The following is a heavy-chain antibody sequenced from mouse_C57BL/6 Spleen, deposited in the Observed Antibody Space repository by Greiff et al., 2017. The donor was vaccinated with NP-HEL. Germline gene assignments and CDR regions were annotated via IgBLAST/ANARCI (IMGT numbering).Heavy chain of an antibody. V-gene: IGHV5-17*01. CDR3: AIPYGNYEAWFAY. CDR2: ISSGSSTI. Sequence: EVMLVESGGGLVKPGGSLKLSCAASGFTFSDYGMHWVRQAPEKGLEWVAYISSGSSTIYYADTVKGRFTISRDNAKNTLFLQMTSLRSEDTAMYYCAIPYGNYEAWFAYWGQGTLVTVSA. D-gene: IGHD2-1*01. CDR1: GFTFSDYG. J-gene: IGHJ3*01.